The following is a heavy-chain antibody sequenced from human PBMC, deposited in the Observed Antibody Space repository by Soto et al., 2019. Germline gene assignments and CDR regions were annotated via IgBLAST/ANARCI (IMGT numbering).Heavy chain of an antibody. D-gene: IGHD3-3*01. CDR2: IYYSGST. CDR3: ARGLEDYDFWSGYYRRLYYFDY. V-gene: IGHV4-31*03. CDR1: GGSISSGGYY. Sequence: SETLYLTCTVSGGSISSGGYYWSSIRQHSGKGLELIGYIYYSGSTYYNPSLKSRVTISVDTSKNQFSLKLSSVTAADTAVYYCARGLEDYDFWSGYYRRLYYFDYWGQGTLVTVSS. J-gene: IGHJ4*02.